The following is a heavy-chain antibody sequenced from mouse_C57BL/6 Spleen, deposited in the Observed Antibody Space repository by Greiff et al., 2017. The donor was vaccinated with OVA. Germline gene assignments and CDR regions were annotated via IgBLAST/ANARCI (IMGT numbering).Heavy chain of an antibody. D-gene: IGHD1-1*01. CDR3: ARDLYYGSSYNAMDY. CDR2: ISDGGSYT. Sequence: EVKLMESGGGLVKPGGSLKLSCAASGFTFSSYAMSWVRQTPEKRLEWVATISDGGSYTYYPDNVQGRFTISRDNAKNNLYLQMSHLKSVDTAMYYCARDLYYGSSYNAMDYWGQGTSVTVSS. CDR1: GFTFSSYA. J-gene: IGHJ4*01. V-gene: IGHV5-4*01.